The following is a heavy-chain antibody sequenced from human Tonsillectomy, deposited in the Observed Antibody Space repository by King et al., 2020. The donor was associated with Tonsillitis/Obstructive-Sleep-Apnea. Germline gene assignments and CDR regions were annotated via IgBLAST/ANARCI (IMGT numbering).Heavy chain of an antibody. Sequence: QLVQSGAEVKKPWASVKVSCKVSGYTLTELSMHWVRQAPGKGLEWVGGFDPEDVEPHYAQKFLGIFTMTEATATDTAYMELSSLRSEDTAVYYCATGPPYCSSTSCYRLYYYYYMDVWGKGTTVTVSS. CDR2: FDPEDVEP. D-gene: IGHD2-2*01. J-gene: IGHJ6*03. V-gene: IGHV1-24*01. CDR1: GYTLTELS. CDR3: ATGPPYCSSTSCYRLYYYYYMDV.